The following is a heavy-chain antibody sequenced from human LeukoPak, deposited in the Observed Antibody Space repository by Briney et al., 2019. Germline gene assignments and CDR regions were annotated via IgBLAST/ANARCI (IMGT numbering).Heavy chain of an antibody. CDR2: IWYDGSNK. CDR3: VRDVRGSTNRFDP. J-gene: IGHJ5*02. Sequence: GSLRLSFAASGFALSSSAMHWGRPAPGKGRGWGSVIWYDGSNKYYTDSVKGRFTISRDISKNTLYLQMNSLRAEDTAMYYCVRDVRGSTNRFDPWGQGTLVTVSS. D-gene: IGHD3-10*02. CDR1: GFALSSSA. V-gene: IGHV3-33*01.